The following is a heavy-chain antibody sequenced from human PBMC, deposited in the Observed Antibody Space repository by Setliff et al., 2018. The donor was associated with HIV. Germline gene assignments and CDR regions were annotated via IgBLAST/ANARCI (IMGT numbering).Heavy chain of an antibody. D-gene: IGHD2-8*01. CDR2: INPLFGTT. CDR1: GDTFSTYA. J-gene: IGHJ4*02. V-gene: IGHV1-69*05. CDR3: ASGSGYCNKGDCYVGVHRTPDKYYFDS. Sequence: VKVSCKASGDTFSTYAITWVRQAPGQGLEWMGGINPLFGTTNYAHNFQGRLTITTDQIMSTAYMELTSLRSEDTAVYYCASGSGYCNKGDCYVGVHRTPDKYYFDSWGQGTLVTVSS.